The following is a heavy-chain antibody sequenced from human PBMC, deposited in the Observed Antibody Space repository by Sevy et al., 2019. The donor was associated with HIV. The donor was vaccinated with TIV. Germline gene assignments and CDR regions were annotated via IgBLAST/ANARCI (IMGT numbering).Heavy chain of an antibody. CDR3: ARHCAGSSCSHAFDI. Sequence: SETLSLTCAVYCGSFSGYYWSWIRQPPGKGLEWIGEINHSGGTNYNPSLKSRVTISVDTSKNQFSLKLNSVAAADTAVYYCARHCAGSSCSHAFDIWGQGTMVTVS. D-gene: IGHD2-15*01. J-gene: IGHJ3*02. CDR2: INHSGGT. V-gene: IGHV4-34*01. CDR1: CGSFSGYY.